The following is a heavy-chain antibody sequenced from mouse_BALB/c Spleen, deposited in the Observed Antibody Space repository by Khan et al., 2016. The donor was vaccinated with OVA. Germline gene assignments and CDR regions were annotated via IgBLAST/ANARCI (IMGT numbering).Heavy chain of an antibody. Sequence: QVRLQQSGAELVKPGASVKLSCKASGYTFTSYYMYWVKQRPGQGLEWIGEINPSNGGANFNEKFKTKATLTVDKSSSTAYMQLSSLTSEGSAVYYCTRGGRSSFAYWGQGTLVTVSA. J-gene: IGHJ3*01. D-gene: IGHD1-1*01. CDR2: INPSNGGA. CDR1: GYTFTSYY. V-gene: IGHV1S81*02. CDR3: TRGGRSSFAY.